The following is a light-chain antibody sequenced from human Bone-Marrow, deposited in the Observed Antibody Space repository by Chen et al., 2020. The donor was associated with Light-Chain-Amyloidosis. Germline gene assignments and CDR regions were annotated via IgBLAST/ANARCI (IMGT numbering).Light chain of an antibody. V-gene: IGKV3-15*01. J-gene: IGKJ1*01. Sequence: EIVMTQSPATLSVSPGERATLSCRASQSVGGLLAWYQQKPGQAPRLLIYDASTRATGMPARFSGSGSGTEFSLTISSLQSEDFALYYCQQYIAWPPTFGQGTQVEIK. CDR3: QQYIAWPPT. CDR1: QSVGGL. CDR2: DAS.